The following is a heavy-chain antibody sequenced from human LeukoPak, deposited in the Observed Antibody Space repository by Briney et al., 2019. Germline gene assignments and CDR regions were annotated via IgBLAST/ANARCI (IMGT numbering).Heavy chain of an antibody. CDR3: AREPYGDRGWFDP. V-gene: IGHV1-69*13. Sequence: SVKVSCKASGGTFSSYAISWVRQAPGQGLEWMGGIIPIFGTVNYAQKFQGRVTITADESTSTAYMELSSLRSEDTAVYYCAREPYGDRGWFDPWGQGTLVTVSS. D-gene: IGHD4-17*01. CDR2: IIPIFGTV. CDR1: GGTFSSYA. J-gene: IGHJ5*02.